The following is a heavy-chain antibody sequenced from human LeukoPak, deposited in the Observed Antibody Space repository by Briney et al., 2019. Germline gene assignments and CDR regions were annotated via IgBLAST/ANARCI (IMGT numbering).Heavy chain of an antibody. J-gene: IGHJ4*02. V-gene: IGHV3-23*01. CDR1: GFTFSNFA. CDR3: ATYRQVLLPFES. CDR2: IFQGGGEI. Sequence: GGSLRLSCAASGFTFSNFAVIWVRHPPGKGLEWVSSIFQGGGEIHYADSVRGRFTISRDNSKSTLFLQMNSLRAEDTAIYYCATYRQVLLPFESWGQGTLVTVSS. D-gene: IGHD5-18*01.